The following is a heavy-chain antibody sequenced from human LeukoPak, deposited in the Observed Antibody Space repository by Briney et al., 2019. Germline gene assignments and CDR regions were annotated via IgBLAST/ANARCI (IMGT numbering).Heavy chain of an antibody. CDR2: ISGFGNAK. CDR3: ARDYVYAFDY. CDR1: GFSFSSYS. J-gene: IGHJ4*02. Sequence: PGGSLTLSCAVSGFSFSSYSINWVRQATGKGREWVAYISGFGNAKHYTASVKGRFTISSDNAKNTLNLQMSSLRAEDRAVYFCARDYVYAFDYWGQGTLVTVSS. D-gene: IGHD2/OR15-2a*01. V-gene: IGHV3-48*01.